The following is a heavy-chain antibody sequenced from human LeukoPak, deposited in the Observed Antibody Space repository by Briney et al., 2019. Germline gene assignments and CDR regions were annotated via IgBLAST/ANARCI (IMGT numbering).Heavy chain of an antibody. CDR3: ARPSLKRDYDSSGGVYYGMDV. D-gene: IGHD3-22*01. J-gene: IGHJ6*02. Sequence: GESLKISCKGSGYRFSSNWIAWVRQMPGKGLEWMGIIYPGDSDTRYSPSFQGQVTISADKSISTAYLQWSSLKASDTAMYYCARPSLKRDYDSSGGVYYGMDVWGQGTTVTVSS. CDR1: GYRFSSNW. CDR2: IYPGDSDT. V-gene: IGHV5-51*01.